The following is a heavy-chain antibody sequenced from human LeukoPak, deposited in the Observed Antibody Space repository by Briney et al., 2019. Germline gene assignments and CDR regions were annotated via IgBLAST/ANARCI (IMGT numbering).Heavy chain of an antibody. D-gene: IGHD3-10*01. CDR2: INPNSGNT. CDR1: GYTFTSYD. Sequence: GASVRVSCKASGYTFTSYDINWVRQATGQGLEWMGSINPNSGNTGYAQKFKGRVTMTRNTSISTAYTELSSLRSEDTAVYYCARGITMVRGVSNRFDPWGQGTLVTVSS. J-gene: IGHJ5*02. CDR3: ARGITMVRGVSNRFDP. V-gene: IGHV1-8*01.